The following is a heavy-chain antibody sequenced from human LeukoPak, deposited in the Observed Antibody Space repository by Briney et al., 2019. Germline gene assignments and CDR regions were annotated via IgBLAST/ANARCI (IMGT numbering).Heavy chain of an antibody. V-gene: IGHV1-18*04. J-gene: IGHJ6*02. CDR3: ARDVRFLEWLFTYYYYGMDV. D-gene: IGHD3-3*01. CDR2: ISAYNGNT. Sequence: ASVKVSCTASGDILNNYHIHWVRQAPGQGLEWMGWISAYNGNTNYAQKLQGRVTMTTDTSTSTAYMELRSLRSDDTAVYYCARDVRFLEWLFTYYYYGMDVWGQGTTVTVSS. CDR1: GDILNNYH.